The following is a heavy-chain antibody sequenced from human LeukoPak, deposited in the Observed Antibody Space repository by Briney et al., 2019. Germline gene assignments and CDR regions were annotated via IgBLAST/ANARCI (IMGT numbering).Heavy chain of an antibody. V-gene: IGHV1-18*04. D-gene: IGHD2-15*01. CDR3: ARDCSGGSCYFKYESFDY. Sequence: ASVKVSCKASGYTFTSYGISWVRQAPGQGLEWMGWISAYNGNTNYAQKLQGRVTMTTDTSTSTAYMELRSLRSDDTAVYYCARDCSGGSCYFKYESFDYWGQGTLVTVSS. CDR2: ISAYNGNT. J-gene: IGHJ4*02. CDR1: GYTFTSYG.